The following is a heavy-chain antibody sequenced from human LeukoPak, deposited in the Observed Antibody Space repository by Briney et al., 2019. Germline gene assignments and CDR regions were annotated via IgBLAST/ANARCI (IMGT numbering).Heavy chain of an antibody. CDR3: ARRVLMTTKYYFDY. CDR1: GFTFGDYA. D-gene: IGHD4-11*01. CDR2: INRVGGDT. Sequence: GGSLRLSCAASGFTFGDYAMYWVRQAPGKGLDWVSSINRVGGDTHYADSVKGRFTISRDNSKNTLFHQMNSLRAEDTAVYYCARRVLMTTKYYFDYWGQGTLVTVSS. J-gene: IGHJ4*02. V-gene: IGHV3-23*01.